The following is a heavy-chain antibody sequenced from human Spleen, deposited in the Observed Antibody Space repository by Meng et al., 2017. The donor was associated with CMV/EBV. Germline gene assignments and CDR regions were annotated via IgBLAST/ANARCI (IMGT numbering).Heavy chain of an antibody. Sequence: GESLKISCAASGFTFNIAWMSWVRQPPGKGLEWVSLMFGADKTYYADSVKGRFAISRDDSKNTLYLQMNNLRTEDTAVYFCARERTVTTNYYYFGMDVWGQGTTVTVSS. V-gene: IGHV3-66*02. CDR1: GFTFNIAW. J-gene: IGHJ6*02. D-gene: IGHD4-11*01. CDR2: MFGADKT. CDR3: ARERTVTTNYYYFGMDV.